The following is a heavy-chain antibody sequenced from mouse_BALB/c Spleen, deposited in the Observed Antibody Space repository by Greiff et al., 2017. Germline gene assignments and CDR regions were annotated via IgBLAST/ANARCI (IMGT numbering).Heavy chain of an antibody. Sequence: EVQLVESGGGLVQPGGSRKLSCAASGFTFSSFGMHWVRQAPEKGLEWVAYISSGSSTIYYADTVKGRFTISRDNPKNTLFLQMTSLRSEDTAMYYCALWLRRFDYWGQGTTLTVSS. V-gene: IGHV5-17*02. CDR3: ALWLRRFDY. CDR1: GFTFSSFG. D-gene: IGHD2-2*01. CDR2: ISSGSSTI. J-gene: IGHJ2*01.